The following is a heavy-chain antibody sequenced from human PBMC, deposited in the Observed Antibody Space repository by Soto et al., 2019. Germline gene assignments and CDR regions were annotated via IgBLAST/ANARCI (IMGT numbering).Heavy chain of an antibody. CDR2: ISDDGSNK. CDR3: ARAGGLLLDY. D-gene: IGHD2-15*01. CDR1: GFTFSSYG. J-gene: IGHJ4*02. V-gene: IGHV3-30*03. Sequence: QVQLVESGGGVVQPGRSLRLSCAASGFTFSSYGMHWVRQAPGKGLEWVAVISDDGSNKYYADSVKGRFTISSDNSKNPLYLKMNSLTAEDAAVYYCARAGGLLLDYWGQGTLVTVSS.